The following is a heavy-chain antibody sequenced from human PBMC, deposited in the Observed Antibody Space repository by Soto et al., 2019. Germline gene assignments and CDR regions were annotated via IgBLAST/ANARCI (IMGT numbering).Heavy chain of an antibody. CDR2: ISDSDGST. D-gene: IGHD6-19*01. Sequence: EEQLLESGGGLVQPGGSLRLSCAASGFTFSSQAMSWVRQVPGKGLEWVSIISDSDGSTYYADSVKGRFTISRDNSNNTLSLQMNSLRAEDTAVYYCAKAGSGWYFVSWGQGTLVTVSS. V-gene: IGHV3-23*01. CDR3: AKAGSGWYFVS. J-gene: IGHJ4*02. CDR1: GFTFSSQA.